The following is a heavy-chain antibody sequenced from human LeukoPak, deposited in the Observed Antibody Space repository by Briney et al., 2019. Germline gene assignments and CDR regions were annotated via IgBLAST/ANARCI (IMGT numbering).Heavy chain of an antibody. CDR3: ARGRGITYYGMDV. CDR1: GFTFSSYG. CDR2: ISYDGSNK. D-gene: IGHD3-10*01. J-gene: IGHJ6*02. Sequence: QPGGSLRLSCAASGFTFSSYGMHWVRQAPGKGLEWVAVISYDGSNKYYADSVKGRFTISRDNSKNTLYLQMNSLRDEDTAVYFCARGRGITYYGMDVWGQGTTVTVSS. V-gene: IGHV3-30*03.